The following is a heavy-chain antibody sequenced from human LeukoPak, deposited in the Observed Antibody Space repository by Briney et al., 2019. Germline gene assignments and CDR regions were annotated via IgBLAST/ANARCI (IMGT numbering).Heavy chain of an antibody. CDR2: ISSYGDNT. CDR3: ARATNSYGGNSDF. CDR1: GFTFSDYT. V-gene: IGHV3-64*01. D-gene: IGHD4-23*01. J-gene: IGHJ4*02. Sequence: PGGSLRLSCVASGFTFSDYTMHWVRQAPGKGLEYVSAISSYGDNTYYANSVKGRFTISRDNSKNTLYLLMGSLRADDMAVYYCARATNSYGGNSDFWGQGTLVTVSS.